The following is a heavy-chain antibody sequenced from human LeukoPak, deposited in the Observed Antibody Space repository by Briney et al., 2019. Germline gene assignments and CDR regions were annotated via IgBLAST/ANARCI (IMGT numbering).Heavy chain of an antibody. D-gene: IGHD6-13*01. CDR3: ARDLSYSSNDY. CDR1: GFSFSSYG. CDR2: IRSDGSNK. V-gene: IGHV3-30*02. J-gene: IGHJ4*02. Sequence: GGSLRLSCAGSGFSFSSYGMHWVRQAPGKGLEWMAFIRSDGSNKYYADSVKGRFTISRDNSKNTLYLQMNSLRAEDTAVYYCARDLSYSSNDYWGQGTLVTVSS.